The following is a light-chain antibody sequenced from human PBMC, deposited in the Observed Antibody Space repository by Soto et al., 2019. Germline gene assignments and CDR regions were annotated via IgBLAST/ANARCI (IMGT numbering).Light chain of an antibody. Sequence: SYELTQPPSVSVSPGQTASITCSGDKLGDKYACWYQQKPGQSPVLVIYQDSKRPSGIPERFSGSNSGNTATLTISGTQAMDEADYYCQAWDSSTAVFGTETKVTVL. CDR2: QDS. V-gene: IGLV3-1*01. J-gene: IGLJ1*01. CDR1: KLGDKY. CDR3: QAWDSSTAV.